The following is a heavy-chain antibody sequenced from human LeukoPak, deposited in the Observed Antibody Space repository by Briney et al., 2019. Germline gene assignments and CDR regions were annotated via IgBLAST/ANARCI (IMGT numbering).Heavy chain of an antibody. CDR3: AREPPRYCSGGSCYLY. J-gene: IGHJ4*02. Sequence: SETLSLTCTVSGGSISSSSYYGGWIRQPPGKGLEWIGSIYYSGSTYYNPSLKSRVAISVDTSKNQFSLKLSSVTAADTAVYYCAREPPRYCSGGSCYLYWGQGTLVTVSS. CDR1: GGSISSSSYY. CDR2: IYYSGST. D-gene: IGHD2-15*01. V-gene: IGHV4-39*07.